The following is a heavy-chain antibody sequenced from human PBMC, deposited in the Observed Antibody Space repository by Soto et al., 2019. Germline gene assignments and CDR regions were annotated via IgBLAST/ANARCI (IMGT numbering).Heavy chain of an antibody. CDR3: ARDLGGTYWFDP. Sequence: PSETLSLTCTVSGGSISSGGYYWSWIRQHPGKGLEWIGYIYYSGSTYYNQSLKSRVTISVNTSKNQFSLKLNSVTAADTAVYYCARDLGGTYWFDPWGQGTLVTVSS. V-gene: IGHV4-31*03. D-gene: IGHD1-1*01. J-gene: IGHJ5*02. CDR2: IYYSGST. CDR1: GGSISSGGYY.